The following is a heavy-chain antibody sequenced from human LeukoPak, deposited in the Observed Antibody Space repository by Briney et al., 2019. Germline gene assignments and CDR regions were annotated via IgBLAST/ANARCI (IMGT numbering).Heavy chain of an antibody. D-gene: IGHD1-26*01. V-gene: IGHV3-43*02. J-gene: IGHJ5*02. Sequence: GGSLRLFCAASGFTFGDYPMHWIRQTPGQGLEWASLISADGGSSFQADSVRGRFTISRDNSKNSLYLQMNSLRSEDTALYYCAKDMGGSGRNWASNWFDPWGQGTLVTVSS. CDR1: GFTFGDYP. CDR3: AKDMGGSGRNWASNWFDP. CDR2: ISADGGSS.